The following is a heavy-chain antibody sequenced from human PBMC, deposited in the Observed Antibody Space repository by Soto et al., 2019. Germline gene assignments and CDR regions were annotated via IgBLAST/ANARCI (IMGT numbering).Heavy chain of an antibody. CDR2: ISSSCSTI. CDR3: ARESEDIVVVPAASFDP. V-gene: IGHV3-11*01. D-gene: IGHD2-2*01. J-gene: IGHJ5*02. CDR1: GVNFSNYY. Sequence: PGGSLSLSSAASGVNFSNYYMSWLRQAPGKGLEWVSYISSSCSTIYYADSVKGRFTISRDNAKTSLYLQMNSLRAEDTAVYYCARESEDIVVVPAASFDPWGQGTLVTVSS.